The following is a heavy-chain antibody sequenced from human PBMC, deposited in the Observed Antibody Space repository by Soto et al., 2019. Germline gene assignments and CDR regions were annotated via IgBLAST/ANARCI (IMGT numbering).Heavy chain of an antibody. CDR3: ARSVDGRIDY. D-gene: IGHD6-19*01. J-gene: IGHJ4*02. CDR1: GFTFSVYS. CDR2: ITSDTKTI. Sequence: EVQLVESGGALVQREGSLRLSCVASGFTFSVYSMNWVRQAPGKGLEWFSYITSDTKTIKYADSVKGRFTISRDNVKNYVYLQMNRMTDADTAVYYFARSVDGRIDYWGQGTVVTVSS. V-gene: IGHV3-48*02.